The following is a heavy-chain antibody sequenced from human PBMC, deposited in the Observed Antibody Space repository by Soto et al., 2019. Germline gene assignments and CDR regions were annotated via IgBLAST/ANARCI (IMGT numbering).Heavy chain of an antibody. Sequence: EVQLVESGGGLFQPGGSLKLSCAASGFTFSDAALHWVRQASGKGLEWFGGIRSKTKNYATAYAESVKGRFTISRDDSKNTAYLQMNSLKVEDTAVYYCIRHWVDYWGQGTLVTVSS. CDR3: IRHWVDY. J-gene: IGHJ4*02. CDR1: GFTFSDAA. D-gene: IGHD7-27*01. V-gene: IGHV3-73*01. CDR2: IRSKTKNYAT.